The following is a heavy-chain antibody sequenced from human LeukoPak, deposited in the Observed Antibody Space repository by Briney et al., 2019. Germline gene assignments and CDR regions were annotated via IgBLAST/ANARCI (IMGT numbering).Heavy chain of an antibody. CDR1: GGSISSSSYY. V-gene: IGHV4-39*01. Sequence: SETLSLTCTVSGGSISSSSYYWGLIRQPPGKGLEWIGSVYYSGSTYYNPSLKSRVTISIDKSKNQFSLKLSSVTAADTAVYFCARQLYVSGSYYAPMDVWGKGTTVTISS. CDR3: ARQLYVSGSYYAPMDV. CDR2: VYYSGST. D-gene: IGHD3-10*01. J-gene: IGHJ6*03.